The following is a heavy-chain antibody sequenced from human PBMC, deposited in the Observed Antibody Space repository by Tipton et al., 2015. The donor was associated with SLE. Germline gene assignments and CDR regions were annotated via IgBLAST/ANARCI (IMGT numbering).Heavy chain of an antibody. J-gene: IGHJ4*02. CDR3: ARDNDFLSGFFVY. CDR2: ISSSGSTI. CDR1: GFTFSSYE. D-gene: IGHD3-3*01. V-gene: IGHV3-48*03. Sequence: SLRLSCAASGFTFSSYEMNWVRQAPGKGLEWVSYISSSGSTIYYADSVKGRFTISRDNAKNSLYLQMNSLRAEDTAVYYCARDNDFLSGFFVYWGQGTLVTVSS.